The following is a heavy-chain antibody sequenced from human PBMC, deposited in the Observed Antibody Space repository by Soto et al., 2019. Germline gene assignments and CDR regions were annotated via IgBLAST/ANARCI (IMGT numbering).Heavy chain of an antibody. CDR3: AKDSPSAPFDQ. CDR1: GFSFRSYA. V-gene: IGHV3-30*18. D-gene: IGHD3-9*01. J-gene: IGHJ4*02. CDR2: ISYDVSDK. Sequence: XVSLSLSCAASGFSFRSYAMHWVRQTPGKGLEWVAVISYDVSDKNYTDSVKGRFTISRDNVKNTLYLQMNSLRLEDTAVYHCAKDSPSAPFDQGGQGVLVTVSS.